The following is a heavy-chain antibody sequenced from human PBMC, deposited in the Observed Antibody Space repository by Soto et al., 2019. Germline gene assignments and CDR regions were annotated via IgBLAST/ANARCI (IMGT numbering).Heavy chain of an antibody. J-gene: IGHJ5*02. CDR1: GGSISSGAYY. D-gene: IGHD2-2*01. V-gene: IGHV4-30-4*01. CDR2: IYSSGST. Sequence: QVQLQESGPGLVKPSQTLSLTCTVSGGSISSGAYYWSWIRQPPGKGLEWIGYIYSSGSTYYNPSLKSRVTISVDTSKNQFSLRLSSVTAADPAVYYCARATIVLVPAAMVSHWFDPWGQGTLVTVSS. CDR3: ARATIVLVPAAMVSHWFDP.